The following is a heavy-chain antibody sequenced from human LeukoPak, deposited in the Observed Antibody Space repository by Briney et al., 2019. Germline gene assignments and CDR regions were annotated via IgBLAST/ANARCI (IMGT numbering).Heavy chain of an antibody. CDR1: GGSISNTIW. CDR2: SSLTGLT. D-gene: IGHD2-8*01. V-gene: IGHV4-4*02. Sequence: PSETLSLTCGVSGGSISNTIWWSWVRQPPGQGLEWIGESSLTGLTHYNPSLESRVTVSLDKSKNQLSLNLASVTAADTAVYYCSRENGAFSPFGYWGQGTLVTVLS. CDR3: SRENGAFSPFGY. J-gene: IGHJ4*02.